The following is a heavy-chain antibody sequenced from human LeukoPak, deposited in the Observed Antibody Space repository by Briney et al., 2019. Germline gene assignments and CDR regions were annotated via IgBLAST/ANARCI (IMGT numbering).Heavy chain of an antibody. V-gene: IGHV3-66*01. J-gene: IGHJ6*02. Sequence: LSGGSLRLSCAASGFTVSSNYMSWVRQAPGKGLEWVSVIYSGGSTYYADSVKGRFTISRDNSKNTLYLQINSLTAEDTAVYYCARDIVVPAAMLGDYYYYGMDVWGQGTTVTVSS. CDR1: GFTVSSNY. D-gene: IGHD2-2*01. CDR3: ARDIVVPAAMLGDYYYYGMDV. CDR2: IYSGGST.